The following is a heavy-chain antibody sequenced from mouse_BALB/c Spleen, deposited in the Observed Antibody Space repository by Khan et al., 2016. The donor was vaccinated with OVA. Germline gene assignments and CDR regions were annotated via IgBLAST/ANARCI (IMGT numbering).Heavy chain of an antibody. CDR3: ARTSRIKY. CDR2: ISYSGST. V-gene: IGHV3-2*02. D-gene: IGHD3-3*01. J-gene: IGHJ2*01. Sequence: VQLQQSGPGLVKPSQSLSLTCTVTGYSITSGYGWNWIRQFPGNKLEWMGYISYSGSTNYNPSLKSRISITRDTSKNQFFLQLNSVTTEDTATYYCARTSRIKYWGQGTTLTVSS. CDR1: GYSITSGYG.